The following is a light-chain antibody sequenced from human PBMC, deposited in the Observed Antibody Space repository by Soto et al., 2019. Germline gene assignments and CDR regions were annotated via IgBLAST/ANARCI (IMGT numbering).Light chain of an antibody. CDR2: DAS. CDR1: QRISDW. J-gene: IGKJ2*01. CDR3: QEYKSAT. Sequence: DIQMTHSPSTLSASVGDRVTITCRASQRISDWLAWYQQIPGRAPKLLIYDASTLQSGVPSRFSGSGSETEFILTISSLQPDDSATYYCQEYKSATFGQGTKLQIK. V-gene: IGKV1-5*01.